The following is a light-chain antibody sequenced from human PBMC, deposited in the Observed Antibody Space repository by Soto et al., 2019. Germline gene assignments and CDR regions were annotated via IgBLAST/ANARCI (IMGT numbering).Light chain of an antibody. CDR3: QQYGSSPWT. Sequence: EIVMTQSPATLSVSPGERATLSCRASQSVSSNLAWYQQKPGQAPRLLIYGVSSRATGIPDRFSGSGSGTDFTLTISRLEPEDFAVYYCQQYGSSPWTFGQGTKVDI. V-gene: IGKV3-20*01. CDR1: QSVSSN. CDR2: GVS. J-gene: IGKJ1*01.